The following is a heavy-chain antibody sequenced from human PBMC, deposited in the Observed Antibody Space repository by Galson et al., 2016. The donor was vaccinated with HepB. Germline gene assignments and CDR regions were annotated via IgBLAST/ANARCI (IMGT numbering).Heavy chain of an antibody. Sequence: SVKVSCKASGNTFRRDAFTWVRQAPGQGLEWMGWIIPMYRTTNYAQKFQGRVTITADESTSTAYMDLSSLRSEDTAVYYWSRGSGPEHYYYAIDVWGPGTTVTGSS. CDR3: SRGSGPEHYYYAIDV. CDR1: GNTFRRDA. J-gene: IGHJ6*02. CDR2: IIPMYRTT. V-gene: IGHV1-69*13.